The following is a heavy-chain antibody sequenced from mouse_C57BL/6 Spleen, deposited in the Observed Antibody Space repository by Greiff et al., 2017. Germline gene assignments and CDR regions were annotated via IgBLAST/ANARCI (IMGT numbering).Heavy chain of an antibody. V-gene: IGHV1-64*01. CDR1: GYTFTSYW. CDR3: ARRGGYYGSSGWYFDV. Sequence: VQLQQPGAELVKPGASVKLSCKASGYTFTSYWMHWVKQRPGQGLEWIGMIHPNSGSTNYNEKFKSKATLTVDKSSSTAYMQLSSLTSEDSAVYDCARRGGYYGSSGWYFDVWGTGTTVTVSS. CDR2: IHPNSGST. J-gene: IGHJ1*03. D-gene: IGHD1-1*01.